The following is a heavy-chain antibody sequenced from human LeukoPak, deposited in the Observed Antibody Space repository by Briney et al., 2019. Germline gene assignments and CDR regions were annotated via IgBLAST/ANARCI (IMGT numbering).Heavy chain of an antibody. Sequence: PGESLKISCEGSGYRFTTYWIGWVRPMPGKGLELMGIIYPGDSDTRYSPSFRGQVTISADKSISTAYLQWSSLKASDTAMYYCVRIPKVDSSMDRYFDCWGQGILVTVSA. CDR3: VRIPKVDSSMDRYFDC. CDR2: IYPGDSDT. CDR1: GYRFTTYW. V-gene: IGHV5-51*01. D-gene: IGHD5-18*01. J-gene: IGHJ4*02.